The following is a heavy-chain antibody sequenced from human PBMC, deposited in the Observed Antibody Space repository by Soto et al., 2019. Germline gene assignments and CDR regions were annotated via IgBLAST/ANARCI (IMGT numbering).Heavy chain of an antibody. CDR3: ARRMMVRHDYYYYGMDV. V-gene: IGHV5-51*01. D-gene: IGHD3-10*01. Sequence: PGVSLKSCCKCVGYSFTSYWIGLVRKLPGKGLEWMGIIYPGDSDTRYSPSFQGQVTISADKSISTAYLQWSSLKASDTAMYYCARRMMVRHDYYYYGMDVWCQGTTVTV. CDR1: GYSFTSYW. J-gene: IGHJ6*02. CDR2: IYPGDSDT.